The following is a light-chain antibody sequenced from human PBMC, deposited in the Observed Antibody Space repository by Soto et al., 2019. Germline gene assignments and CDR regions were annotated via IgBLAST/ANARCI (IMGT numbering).Light chain of an antibody. V-gene: IGLV2-14*03. CDR2: DVS. J-gene: IGLJ1*01. CDR1: SSDVGGYNY. CDR3: NSYTSGTTLV. Sequence: QSALTQPASVSGSPGQSITISCTGTSSDVGGYNYVSWYQQHPGKAPKLMIYDVSNWPSGVSNRFSGSKSGNTASLTISGLQAEDEADYYCNSYTSGTTLVFGTGTKLTVL.